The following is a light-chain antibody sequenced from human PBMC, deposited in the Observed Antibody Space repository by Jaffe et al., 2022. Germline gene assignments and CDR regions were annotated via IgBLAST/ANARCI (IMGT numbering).Light chain of an antibody. CDR1: QGVSSL. CDR3: QQSNSFPLT. CDR2: DAS. V-gene: IGKV1-12*01. Sequence: DIQMTQSPSSVSASVGDRVTITCRASQGVSSLLAWYQLKPGKAPNLLIYDASNLQSGVPSRFSGSGSGTDFTLTISSLQPEDFATYYCQQSNSFPLTFGQGTKVEIK. J-gene: IGKJ1*01.